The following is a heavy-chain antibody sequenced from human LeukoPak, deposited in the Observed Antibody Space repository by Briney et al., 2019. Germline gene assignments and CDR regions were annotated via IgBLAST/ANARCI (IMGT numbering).Heavy chain of an antibody. CDR1: GGSISSGDYY. CDR3: ARVGGGSGSYYRRYYFDY. CDR2: IYYSGST. J-gene: IGHJ4*02. V-gene: IGHV4-30-4*01. D-gene: IGHD3-10*01. Sequence: PSETLSLTCTVSGGSISSGDYYWSWIRQPPGKGLEWIGYIYYSGSTYYNPSLKSRVTISVDTSKNQFSLKLSSVTAADTAVYYCARVGGGSGSYYRRYYFDYWGQGTLVTVSS.